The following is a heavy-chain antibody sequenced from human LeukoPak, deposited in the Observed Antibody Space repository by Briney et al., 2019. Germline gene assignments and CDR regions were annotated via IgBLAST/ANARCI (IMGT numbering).Heavy chain of an antibody. Sequence: SQTLSLTCTVSGGSISSANYYWSWIRQPPGKGLEWIGYIYYSGRTYYNPSLKSRVTISVDTSKNQFSLKLSSVTAADTAVYYCARETLTTSRWFGPWGQGTLVTVSS. V-gene: IGHV4-30-4*01. CDR2: IYYSGRT. CDR3: ARETLTTSRWFGP. J-gene: IGHJ5*02. D-gene: IGHD4-17*01. CDR1: GGSISSANYY.